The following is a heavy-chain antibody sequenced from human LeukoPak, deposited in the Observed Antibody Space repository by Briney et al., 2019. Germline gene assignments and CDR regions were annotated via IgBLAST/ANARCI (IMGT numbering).Heavy chain of an antibody. Sequence: GESLKISCKGSGYSFTNYWIGWVRQMPGKGLEWMGIIYPGDSDTRYSPSFQGQVTISAEKSISTAYLQWSSLKASDTALYYCASRKKGMASARFDYWGQGTLVTVSS. CDR2: IYPGDSDT. J-gene: IGHJ4*02. CDR1: GYSFTNYW. D-gene: IGHD5-24*01. CDR3: ASRKKGMASARFDY. V-gene: IGHV5-51*03.